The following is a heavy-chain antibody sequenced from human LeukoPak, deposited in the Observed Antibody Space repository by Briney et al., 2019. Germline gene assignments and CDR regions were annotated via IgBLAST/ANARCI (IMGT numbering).Heavy chain of an antibody. V-gene: IGHV4-59*02. CDR3: ARLKAVTGTCDYFDY. D-gene: IGHD6-19*01. CDR2: IHYTGTT. Sequence: PSETLSLTCTVSGGSVSSYHWSWTRQPPGKGLEWIAYIHYTGTTNYDPSLKSRVTISLDTAKKQFSLILTSVTSADTAVYFCARLKAVTGTCDYFDYWGQGILVTVSS. J-gene: IGHJ4*02. CDR1: GGSVSSYH.